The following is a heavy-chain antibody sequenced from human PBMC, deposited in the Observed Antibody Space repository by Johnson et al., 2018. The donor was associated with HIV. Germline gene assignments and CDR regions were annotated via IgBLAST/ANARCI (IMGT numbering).Heavy chain of an antibody. J-gene: IGHJ3*02. CDR1: GFTVSSNY. V-gene: IGHV3-66*01. CDR2: IYTGGST. Sequence: VLLLESGGGLVQPGGSLRLSCAASGFTVSSNYMSWVRQAPGKGLEWVSVIYTGGSTYYAESVKDRFTISGDNSKNTLFLQMNSLRAEDTAVYYCARGLYYRYERGAFDIWGQGTMVTVSS. CDR3: ARGLYYRYERGAFDI. D-gene: IGHD3-16*02.